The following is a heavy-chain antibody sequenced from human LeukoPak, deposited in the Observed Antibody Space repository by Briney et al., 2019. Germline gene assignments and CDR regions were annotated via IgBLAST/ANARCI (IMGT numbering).Heavy chain of an antibody. CDR2: IYPGVSDT. Sequence: GESLKISCKGSGYSFTSYWIGWVRQMPGKGLEWMGIIYPGVSDTRYSPSFQGQVTISADKSISTAYLQWSSLKASDTAMYYCARAGGLYCSSTSCYGLAWFDPWGQGTLVTVSS. CDR3: ARAGGLYCSSTSCYGLAWFDP. J-gene: IGHJ5*02. CDR1: GYSFTSYW. D-gene: IGHD2-2*01. V-gene: IGHV5-51*01.